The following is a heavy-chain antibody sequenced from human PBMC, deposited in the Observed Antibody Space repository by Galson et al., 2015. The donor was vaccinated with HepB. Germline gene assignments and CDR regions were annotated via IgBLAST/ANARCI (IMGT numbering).Heavy chain of an antibody. CDR2: ISSSSSII. D-gene: IGHD2-2*02. CDR3: ARADTDY. Sequence: SLRLSCATSGFTFSIYSMSWVRQAPGRGLEWVSYISSSSSIISYADSVKGRFTISRDSAENSVYLHMKSLRDEDTPVYYCARADTDYWGQGTLVTVSS. J-gene: IGHJ4*02. V-gene: IGHV3-48*02. CDR1: GFTFSIYS.